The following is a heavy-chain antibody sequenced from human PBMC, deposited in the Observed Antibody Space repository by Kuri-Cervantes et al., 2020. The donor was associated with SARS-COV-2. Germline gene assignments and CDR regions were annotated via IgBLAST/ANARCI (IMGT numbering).Heavy chain of an antibody. CDR3: VRSYGSSYWYFDL. D-gene: IGHD5-18*01. Sequence: GGSLRLSCAASGFTFSSYVMHWVRQAPGKGLEWVAVISYDGSNKYYADSVKGRFTISRDNSKNTLYLQMNSLRAEDTAVYYCVRSYGSSYWYFDLWGRGTLVTVSS. CDR1: GFTFSSYV. J-gene: IGHJ2*01. CDR2: ISYDGSNK. V-gene: IGHV3-30-3*01.